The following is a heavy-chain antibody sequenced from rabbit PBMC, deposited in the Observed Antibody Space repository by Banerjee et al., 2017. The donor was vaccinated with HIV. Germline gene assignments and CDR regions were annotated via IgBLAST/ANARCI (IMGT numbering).Heavy chain of an antibody. CDR1: GFFFSSGYD. V-gene: IGHV1S40*01. CDR2: IYAGSSGNT. CDR3: ARDGGSGWVFRL. D-gene: IGHD4-1*01. J-gene: IGHJ4*01. Sequence: QSLEESGGGLVKPGASLTLTCTASGFFFSSGYDMCWVRQAPGKGLEWIACIYAGSSGNTYYASWAKGRFTISRTSSTTLTLQMTSLTAADTATYFCARDGGSGWVFRLWGPGTLVTDS.